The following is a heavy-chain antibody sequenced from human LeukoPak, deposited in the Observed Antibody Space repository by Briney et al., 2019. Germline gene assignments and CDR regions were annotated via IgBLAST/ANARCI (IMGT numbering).Heavy chain of an antibody. CDR1: GYTFSGYY. Sequence: ASVKVSCKASGYTFSGYYMHWVRQAPGQGLEWMGWINPNSGGTYYAQKFQGRVTMTTDTSTSTAYMELRSLRSDDTAVYYCARRLRYFDWVFDYWGQGTLVTVSS. CDR3: ARRLRYFDWVFDY. J-gene: IGHJ4*02. D-gene: IGHD3-9*01. CDR2: INPNSGGT. V-gene: IGHV1-2*02.